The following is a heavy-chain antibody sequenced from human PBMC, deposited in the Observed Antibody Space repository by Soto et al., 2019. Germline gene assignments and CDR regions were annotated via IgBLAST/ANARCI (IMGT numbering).Heavy chain of an antibody. D-gene: IGHD3-9*01. CDR2: MSGSGGST. J-gene: IGHJ5*02. Sequence: EVQLLESGGGLVQPGGSLRLSCAASGFTFSSYAMSWVRQAPGKGLEWVSAMSGSGGSTYYADSVKGRFTISRDNSKNTLYLQRNSLRAEDTAVYYCAKALLGYYDIVTAYYPFDPWGQGTLVTVSS. V-gene: IGHV3-23*01. CDR1: GFTFSSYA. CDR3: AKALLGYYDIVTAYYPFDP.